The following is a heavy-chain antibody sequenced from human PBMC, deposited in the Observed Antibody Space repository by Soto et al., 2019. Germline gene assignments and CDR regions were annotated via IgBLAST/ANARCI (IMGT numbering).Heavy chain of an antibody. Sequence: QLQLQESGPGLVKPSETLSLTCTVSGGSISSSSYYWGWIRQPPGKGMEWIGSIYYSGSTYYNPSPKSRVTVSVVTSKNQFSLNLSSVTAADTAVYYCASFRHTGARRAAAGIDYFDYWGQGTLVTVSS. CDR2: IYYSGST. V-gene: IGHV4-39*01. J-gene: IGHJ4*02. D-gene: IGHD6-13*01. CDR1: GGSISSSSYY. CDR3: ASFRHTGARRAAAGIDYFDY.